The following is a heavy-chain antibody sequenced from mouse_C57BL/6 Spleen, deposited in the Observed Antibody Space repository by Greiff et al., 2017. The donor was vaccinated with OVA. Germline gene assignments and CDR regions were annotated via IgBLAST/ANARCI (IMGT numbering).Heavy chain of an antibody. J-gene: IGHJ3*01. CDR3: TKGSWFAY. CDR2: INPNNGGP. D-gene: IGHD3-3*01. CDR1: GYTFTDYN. V-gene: IGHV1-18*01. Sequence: EVQLQQSGPELVKPGASVKIPCKASGYTFTDYNMDWVKQSHGKSLEWIGDINPNNGGPIYNQKFKGKATLTVDKSPSTAYMELRCLSSEDTAVYYCTKGSWFAYWGQGTLVTVSA.